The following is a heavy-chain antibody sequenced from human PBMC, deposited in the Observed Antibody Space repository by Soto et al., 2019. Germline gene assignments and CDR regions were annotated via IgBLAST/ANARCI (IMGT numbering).Heavy chain of an antibody. V-gene: IGHV2-70*01. D-gene: IGHD3-22*01. J-gene: IGHJ1*01. CDR3: ARMKKDYYDSSGYFYH. CDR2: IDWDDDK. Sequence: PTLVNPTQTLTLTCTFSGFSLSTSGMCVSWIRQPPGKALEWLALIDWDDDKYYSTSLKTRLTISKDTSXXXXXLTMTNMDPVDTATYYCARMKKDYYDSSGYFYHWGQGTLVTVSS. CDR1: GFSLSTSGMC.